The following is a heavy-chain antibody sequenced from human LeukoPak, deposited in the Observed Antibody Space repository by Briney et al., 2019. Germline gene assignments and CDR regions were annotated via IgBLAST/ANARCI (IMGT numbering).Heavy chain of an antibody. V-gene: IGHV3-15*01. CDR3: TVMVGSGSYYFDY. D-gene: IGHD3-10*01. J-gene: IGHJ4*02. Sequence: GETLTLSCTPSGFTFSNAWMSWVRQAPGKGQQSVSRIKNKTDDGTTHYATPVKGRFTISRDNSKNTLYLQMHSLKTDDTAVYYFTVMVGSGSYYFDYWGQGTLVTVSS. CDR1: GFTFSNAW. CDR2: IKNKTDDGTT.